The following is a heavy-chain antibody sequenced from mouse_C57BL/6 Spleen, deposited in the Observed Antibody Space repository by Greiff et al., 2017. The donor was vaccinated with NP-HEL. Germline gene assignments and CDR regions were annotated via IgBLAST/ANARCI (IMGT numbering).Heavy chain of an antibody. CDR1: GYTFTGYW. V-gene: IGHV1-9*01. CDR3: ARFDYDYDERYYYAMDY. Sequence: QVQLQQSGAELMKPGASVKLSCKATGYTFTGYWIEWVKQRPGHGLEWIGEILPGSGSTNYNEKFKGKATFTADTSSNTAYMQLSSLTTEDSAIYYCARFDYDYDERYYYAMDYWGQGTSVTVSS. CDR2: ILPGSGST. J-gene: IGHJ4*01. D-gene: IGHD2-4*01.